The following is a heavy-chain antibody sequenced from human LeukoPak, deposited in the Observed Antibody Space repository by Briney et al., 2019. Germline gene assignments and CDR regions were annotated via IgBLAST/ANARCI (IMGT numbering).Heavy chain of an antibody. CDR2: IYSGGST. CDR3: ARDWDCTSSSCYDAFDI. V-gene: IGHV3-53*01. Sequence: GGSLRLSCAASGFTVSSNYMSWVRQAPGKGLEWVSVIYSGGSTYYADSVKGRFTISTDNSKNTLYLQMNSLRVEDTAVYYCARDWDCTSSSCYDAFDIWGQGTMVTVSS. CDR1: GFTVSSNY. D-gene: IGHD2-2*01. J-gene: IGHJ3*02.